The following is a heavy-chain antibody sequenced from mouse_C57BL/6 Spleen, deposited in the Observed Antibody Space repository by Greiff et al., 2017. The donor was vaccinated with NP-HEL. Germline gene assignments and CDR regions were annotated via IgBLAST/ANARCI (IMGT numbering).Heavy chain of an antibody. D-gene: IGHD2-2*01. J-gene: IGHJ4*01. CDR1: GFTFSDYG. Sequence: EVMLVESGGGLVQPGGSLKLSCAASGFTFSDYGMAWVRQAPRKGPEWVAFLSNLAYSLYYAATVTGRFTISRGNAKNTLYLEMSSLRSEDTAMYYCARRMVTTDYYAMDYWGQGTSVTVSS. CDR2: LSNLAYSL. V-gene: IGHV5-15*04. CDR3: ARRMVTTDYYAMDY.